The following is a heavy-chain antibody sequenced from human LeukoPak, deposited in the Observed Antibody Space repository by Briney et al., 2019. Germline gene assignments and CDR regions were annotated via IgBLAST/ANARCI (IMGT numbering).Heavy chain of an antibody. V-gene: IGHV3-11*01. CDR2: ISSSGSTI. CDR1: GFTFSDYD. CDR3: ARDPHPARAFGY. J-gene: IGHJ4*02. Sequence: GWSLRLSCAASGFTFSDYDMSWNRQAPWKGLEWVSYISSSGSTIYYADSVKGRFTISRDNAKNSLYLQMNSLRAEDTAVYYCARDPHPARAFGYWGQGTLVTVSS.